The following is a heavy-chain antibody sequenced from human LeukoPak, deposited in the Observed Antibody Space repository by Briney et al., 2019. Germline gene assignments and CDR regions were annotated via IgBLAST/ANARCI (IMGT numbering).Heavy chain of an antibody. CDR2: ISWNSGSI. CDR3: AKDMWRSVAGFDY. D-gene: IGHD6-19*01. J-gene: IGHJ4*02. CDR1: GFTFSSYG. Sequence: GGSLRLSCAASGFTFSSYGMHWVRQAPGKGLEWVSGISWNSGSIGYADSVKGRFTISRDNAKNSPYPQMNSLRAEDMALYYCAKDMWRSVAGFDYWGQGTLVTVSS. V-gene: IGHV3-9*03.